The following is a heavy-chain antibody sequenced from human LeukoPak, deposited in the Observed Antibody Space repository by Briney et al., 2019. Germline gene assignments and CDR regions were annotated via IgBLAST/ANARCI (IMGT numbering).Heavy chain of an antibody. CDR1: GFTFSSYW. V-gene: IGHV3-74*01. Sequence: PGGSLRLSCAASGFTFSSYWMHWLRQAPGKGLVWLSRTNDDGSDTIYADSVKGRFTVSRDNAKNTLYLQMTSLRVEDTAVYYCARDRPHNWFDPWGQGTLVTVSS. CDR3: ARDRPHNWFDP. J-gene: IGHJ5*02. CDR2: TNDDGSDT.